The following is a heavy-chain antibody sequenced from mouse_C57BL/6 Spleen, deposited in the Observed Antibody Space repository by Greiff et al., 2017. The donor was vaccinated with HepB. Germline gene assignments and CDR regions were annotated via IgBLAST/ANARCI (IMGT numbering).Heavy chain of an antibody. CDR3: ARGGYYDYDGGFAY. V-gene: IGHV5-17*01. CDR2: ISSGSSTI. CDR1: GFTFSDYG. J-gene: IGHJ3*01. D-gene: IGHD2-4*01. Sequence: EVQRVESGGGLVKPGGSLKLSCAASGFTFSDYGMHWVRQAPEKGLEWVAYISSGSSTIYYADTVKGRFTISRDNAKNTLFLQMTSLRSEDTAMYYCARGGYYDYDGGFAYWGQGTLVTVSA.